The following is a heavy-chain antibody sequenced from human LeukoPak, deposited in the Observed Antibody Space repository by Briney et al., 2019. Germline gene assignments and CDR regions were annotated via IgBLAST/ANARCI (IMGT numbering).Heavy chain of an antibody. CDR2: LNSDGSST. CDR3: ARGGYYVSGSYDY. J-gene: IGHJ4*02. D-gene: IGHD3-10*01. Sequence: GESLRLSCAASGFTFSSYWMHWVRQAPGKGLVWVSRLNSDGSSTRYADSVKGRFTISRDNAKNTLYLQMDSLRAEDTAVYYCARGGYYVSGSYDYWGQGTLVTVSS. V-gene: IGHV3-74*01. CDR1: GFTFSSYW.